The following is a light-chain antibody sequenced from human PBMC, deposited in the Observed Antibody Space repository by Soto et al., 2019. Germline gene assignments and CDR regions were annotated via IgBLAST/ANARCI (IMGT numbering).Light chain of an antibody. CDR1: SSDVGGYNY. V-gene: IGLV2-8*01. J-gene: IGLJ3*02. CDR2: GVS. CDR3: SSYAGSNNLV. Sequence: QLVLTQPPSASGSPGQSVTISCTGTSSDVGGYNYVSWYQQHPGKAPKLMIYGVSKRPSGVPDRFSGSKSGNTASLTVSGLQAEDEADYYCSSYAGSNNLVFGGGTKLTVL.